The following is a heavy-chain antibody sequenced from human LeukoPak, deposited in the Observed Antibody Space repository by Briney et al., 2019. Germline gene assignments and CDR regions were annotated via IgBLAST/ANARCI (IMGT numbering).Heavy chain of an antibody. V-gene: IGHV4-34*01. CDR3: ARGDNYDSSGYHPKPSR. CDR1: GGSFSSYY. CDR2: INHSGST. D-gene: IGHD3-22*01. J-gene: IGHJ4*02. Sequence: PSETLSLTCAVYGGSFSSYYWSWIRQPPGKGLEWIGEINHSGSTNYNPSLKSRVTISVDTSKNQFSLKLSSVTAADTAVYYCARGDNYDSSGYHPKPSRWGQGTLVTVSS.